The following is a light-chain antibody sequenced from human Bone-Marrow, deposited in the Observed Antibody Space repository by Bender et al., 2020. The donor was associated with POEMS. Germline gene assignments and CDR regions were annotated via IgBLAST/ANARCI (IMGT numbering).Light chain of an antibody. V-gene: IGLV3-21*01. Sequence: SYVLTQPHSVSVAPGQTAAISCGGDNIGTKSVHWYQQRPGQAPALVIYSDSDRPSGIPERFSGSNSGNTATLTINKVEAGDEADYYCQVWDSSRVRRVFGGGTKLTVL. CDR2: SDS. CDR1: NIGTKS. J-gene: IGLJ3*02. CDR3: QVWDSSRVRRV.